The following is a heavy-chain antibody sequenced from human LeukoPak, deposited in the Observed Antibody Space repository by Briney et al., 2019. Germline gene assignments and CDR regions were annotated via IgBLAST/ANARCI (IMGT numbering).Heavy chain of an antibody. J-gene: IGHJ4*02. D-gene: IGHD1-26*01. Sequence: GGSLRLSCTASGFTFGDYAMSWVRQAPGKGLEWVSGLSGSGGTTYYVDSVKGRFTISRDNSKNTLYLQMNSLRAEDTAVYYCAKDRVGAMLYFDYWGQGTLVTVSS. V-gene: IGHV3-23*01. CDR2: LSGSGGTT. CDR1: GFTFGDYA. CDR3: AKDRVGAMLYFDY.